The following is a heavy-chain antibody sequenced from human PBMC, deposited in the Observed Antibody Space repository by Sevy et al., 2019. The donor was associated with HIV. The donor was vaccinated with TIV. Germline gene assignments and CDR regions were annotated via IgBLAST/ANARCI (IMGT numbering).Heavy chain of an antibody. J-gene: IGHJ4*02. D-gene: IGHD3-22*01. CDR1: GFTFTSYA. CDR2: ISGSARST. V-gene: IGHV3-23*01. Sequence: GESLKISCAASGFTFTSYAMSWVRQAPGKGLEWVSAISGSARSTYYADSVKGRFTISRDNSKNTLYLLINSLRAEDTAIYYCAKDGHYYDSSGDYLNYFDYWGQGTLVTVSS. CDR3: AKDGHYYDSSGDYLNYFDY.